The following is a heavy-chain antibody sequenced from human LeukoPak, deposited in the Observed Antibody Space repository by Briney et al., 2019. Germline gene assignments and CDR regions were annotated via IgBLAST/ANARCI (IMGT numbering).Heavy chain of an antibody. CDR1: GYTFTSNY. Sequence: GASVKVSCKASGYTFTSNYIHWVRQAPGQGLEWMGMIYPRDGNTNYAQKLQGRVTMTTDTSTSTAYMELRSLRSDDTAVYYCARDLHPYYYDSSGYYYWGQGTLVTVSS. J-gene: IGHJ4*02. D-gene: IGHD3-22*01. V-gene: IGHV1-46*01. CDR3: ARDLHPYYYDSSGYYY. CDR2: IYPRDGNT.